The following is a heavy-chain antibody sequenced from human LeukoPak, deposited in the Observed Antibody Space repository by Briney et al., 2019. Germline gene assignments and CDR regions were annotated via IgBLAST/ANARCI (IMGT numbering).Heavy chain of an antibody. Sequence: KLGESLKISCKGSGYSFTSYWIGWVRQMPGKGLEWMGIIYPGDSDTRYSPSFQGQVTISADKSISTAYLQWSSLKASDTAMYYCARGIMITFGGVIAPGGAFDIWGQGTMVTVSS. D-gene: IGHD3-16*02. CDR3: ARGIMITFGGVIAPGGAFDI. CDR1: GYSFTSYW. V-gene: IGHV5-51*01. J-gene: IGHJ3*02. CDR2: IYPGDSDT.